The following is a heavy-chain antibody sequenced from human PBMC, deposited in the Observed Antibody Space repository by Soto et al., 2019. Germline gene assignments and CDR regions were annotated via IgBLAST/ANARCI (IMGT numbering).Heavy chain of an antibody. CDR1: GFTFSTYT. V-gene: IGHV3-64*02. J-gene: IGHJ4*02. D-gene: IGHD6-19*01. Sequence: GGSLRLSCAASGFTFSTYTMHWVRQAPGKGLEYVSSIKSNGGNTYYADSVKGRFTISRDNSKNTVYLQMDSLRTDDMAIYYCARDSSGWVQYWGRGTLVTVSS. CDR2: IKSNGGNT. CDR3: ARDSSGWVQY.